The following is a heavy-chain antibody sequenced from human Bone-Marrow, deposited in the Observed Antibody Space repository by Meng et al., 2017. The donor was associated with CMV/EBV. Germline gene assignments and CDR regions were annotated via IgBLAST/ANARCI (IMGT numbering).Heavy chain of an antibody. J-gene: IGHJ6*02. CDR1: GFTFSSYA. CDR3: ARDYWDSNYEDPYYYYGMDV. V-gene: IGHV3-30*04. CDR2: ISYDGSNK. Sequence: GESLKISCAASGFTFSSYAMSWVRQAPGKGLEWVAVISYDGSNKYYADSVKGRFTISRDNSKNTLYLQMNSLRAEDTAVYYCARDYWDSNYEDPYYYYGMDVWGQGTTVTVSS. D-gene: IGHD4-11*01.